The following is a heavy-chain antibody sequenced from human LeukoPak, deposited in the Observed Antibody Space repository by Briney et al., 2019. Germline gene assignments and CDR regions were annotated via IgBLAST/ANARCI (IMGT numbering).Heavy chain of an antibody. V-gene: IGHV1-2*02. CDR2: INPNSGGT. J-gene: IGHJ3*02. CDR1: GYTFTGYY. CDR3: ARFPLYYYDSSGYYDAFDI. Sequence: GASVKVSCKASGYTFTGYYMHWVRQAPGQGLEGMGWINPNSGGTNYAQKFQGRVTMTRDTSISTAYMELSRLRSDDTAVYYCARFPLYYYDSSGYYDAFDIWGQGTMVTVSS. D-gene: IGHD3-22*01.